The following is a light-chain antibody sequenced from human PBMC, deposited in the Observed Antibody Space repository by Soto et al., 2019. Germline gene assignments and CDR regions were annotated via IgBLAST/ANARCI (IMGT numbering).Light chain of an antibody. CDR1: QSVSSY. J-gene: IGKJ5*01. CDR3: QQRSNGIT. V-gene: IGKV3-11*01. CDR2: DAS. Sequence: EIVLTQSPGTLSLSPGERATLSCRASQSVSSYLAWYQQKPGQAPRLLIYDASNRATGIPARFSGSGSGTDFTLTISSLEPEDFAVYYCQQRSNGITFGQGTRLEI.